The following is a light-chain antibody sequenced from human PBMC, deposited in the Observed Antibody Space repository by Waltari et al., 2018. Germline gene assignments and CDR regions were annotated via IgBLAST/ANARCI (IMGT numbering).Light chain of an antibody. CDR3: MQATNWPLT. CDR2: MVS. V-gene: IGKV2-30*02. Sequence: DVVMTQSPLSLPVSLGQPASISCRSSQSLVHTDGHTYLNWFQQRPGQSPRRLIYMVSNRDSGVPDRFSGSGSDTAFTLKISRVEAEDVGIYYCMQATNWPLTFGQGTKVEIQ. J-gene: IGKJ1*01. CDR1: QSLVHTDGHTY.